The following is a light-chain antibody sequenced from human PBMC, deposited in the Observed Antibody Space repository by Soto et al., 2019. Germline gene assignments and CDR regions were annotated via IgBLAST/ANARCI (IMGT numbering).Light chain of an antibody. J-gene: IGKJ4*01. CDR3: QQRSNWPPLT. V-gene: IGKV3-11*01. CDR2: DAS. Sequence: EIVLTQSPATLSSFPGDRVTLSCRASQAVNTRLAWYQHKPGQAPRLLIYDASNRATGIPARFSGSGSGTDFTLTISSLEPEDFAVYYCQQRSNWPPLTFGGGTKVDIK. CDR1: QAVNTR.